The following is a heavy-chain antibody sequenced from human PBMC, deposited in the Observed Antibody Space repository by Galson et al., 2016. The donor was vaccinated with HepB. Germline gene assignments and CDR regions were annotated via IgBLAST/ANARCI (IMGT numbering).Heavy chain of an antibody. CDR1: GYRFTSFW. Sequence: QSGAEVKKHGEFLKISCKASGYRFTSFWIGWVRQMPGKGLEWMGIIYPGDSDTRYSPSFQGQVTISADNSISTAYLQWSSLTASDTAMYYCARRQYNTSARVWGYWGQGTLVTVS. V-gene: IGHV5-51*01. D-gene: IGHD3-16*01. CDR2: IYPGDSDT. J-gene: IGHJ4*02. CDR3: ARRQYNTSARVWGY.